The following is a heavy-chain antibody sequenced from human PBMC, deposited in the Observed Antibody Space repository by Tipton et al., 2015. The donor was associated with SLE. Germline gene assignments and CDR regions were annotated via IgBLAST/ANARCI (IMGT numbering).Heavy chain of an antibody. CDR3: ARDRLELRGGAFDI. CDR1: GGSISSSSYY. D-gene: IGHD1-7*01. J-gene: IGHJ3*02. Sequence: TLSLTCTVSGGSISSSSYYWGWIRQPPGKGLEWIGYIYYSGSTNYNPSLKSRVTISVDTSKNQFSLKLSSVTAADTAVYYCARDRLELRGGAFDIWGQGTMVTVSS. CDR2: IYYSGST. V-gene: IGHV4-61*05.